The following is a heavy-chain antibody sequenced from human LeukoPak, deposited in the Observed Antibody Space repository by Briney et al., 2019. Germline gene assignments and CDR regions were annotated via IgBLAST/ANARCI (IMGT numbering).Heavy chain of an antibody. J-gene: IGHJ3*02. CDR2: ISDESKYI. D-gene: IGHD2-21*02. Sequence: SGGSLRLSCAASGFTFSSYSMNWVRQAPGKGLEWVSSISDESKYIYYADSVKGRFSISRDNAKRSLYLQMNSLRAEDTAVYYCAREAYCGGDCWDAFDIWGQGTMVTVSS. V-gene: IGHV3-21*01. CDR3: AREAYCGGDCWDAFDI. CDR1: GFTFSSYS.